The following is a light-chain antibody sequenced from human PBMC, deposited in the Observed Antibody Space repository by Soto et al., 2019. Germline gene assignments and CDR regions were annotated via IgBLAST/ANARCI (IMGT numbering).Light chain of an antibody. CDR2: AVS. V-gene: IGKV1-39*01. CDR3: QQNYNPPLT. Sequence: DIEMTQSPSSLSASVGDRVTITCRASQTISSYLNWYHQKPVKAPKLLIYAVSNLQSGVPSRFSGSGSGTDFNLTISSLQPEDFGTDYCQQNYNPPLTFGPGTNVDIK. J-gene: IGKJ3*01. CDR1: QTISSY.